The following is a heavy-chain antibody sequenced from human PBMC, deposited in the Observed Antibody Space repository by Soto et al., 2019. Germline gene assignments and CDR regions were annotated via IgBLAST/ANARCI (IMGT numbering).Heavy chain of an antibody. CDR3: ARGSRGVIRYSYYGMDV. V-gene: IGHV4-34*01. D-gene: IGHD2-21*01. J-gene: IGHJ6*02. CDR1: GGSFSGYY. Sequence: SETLSLTCAVYGGSFSGYYWSWIRQPPGKGLEWIGEINHSGSTNYNPSLKNRVTISVDTSKNQFSLKLSSVTAADTAVYYCARGSRGVIRYSYYGMDVWGQGTTVTVS. CDR2: INHSGST.